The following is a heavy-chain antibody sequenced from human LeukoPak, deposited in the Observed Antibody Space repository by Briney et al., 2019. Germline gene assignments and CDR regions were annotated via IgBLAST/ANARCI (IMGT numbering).Heavy chain of an antibody. CDR2: VSYDGSNK. CDR3: ARPPGCSSTSCYPFDY. Sequence: GRSLRLSCAASGFTFSRYTMHWVRQAPGKGLEWVAVVSYDGSNKYYADSVKGRFTISRDNSKNTLYLQMNSLRAEDTAVYYCARPPGCSSTSCYPFDYWGQGTLVTVSS. J-gene: IGHJ4*02. CDR1: GFTFSRYT. V-gene: IGHV3-30-3*01. D-gene: IGHD2-2*01.